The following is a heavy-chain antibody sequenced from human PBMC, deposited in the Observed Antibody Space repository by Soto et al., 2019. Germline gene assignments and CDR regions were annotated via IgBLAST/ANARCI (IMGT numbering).Heavy chain of an antibody. CDR1: GYYISSSNC. J-gene: IGHJ4*02. Sequence: SETLSLTCAVSGYYISSSNCWGCIRQPPGKGLEWIGYIYYSGTTYYNPSLKSRVTMSVDTSKNQFSLKLTSVTAVDTAVYYCARREIQGPIDYWGQGNLVTGS. D-gene: IGHD1-26*01. CDR3: ARREIQGPIDY. V-gene: IGHV4-28*01. CDR2: IYYSGTT.